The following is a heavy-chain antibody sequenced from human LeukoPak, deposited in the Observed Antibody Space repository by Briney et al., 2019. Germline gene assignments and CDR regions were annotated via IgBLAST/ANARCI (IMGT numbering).Heavy chain of an antibody. V-gene: IGHV3-23*01. CDR2: ISGSGGST. CDR3: AKDRGRGVIMDPDY. D-gene: IGHD3-10*01. CDR1: GFTFSSYG. Sequence: GGSLRLSCAASGFTFSSYGMSWVRQAPGKGLEWVSAISGSGGSTYYADSVKGRFTISRDNSKNTLYLQMNSLRAEDTAVYYCAKDRGRGVIMDPDYWGQGTLVTVSS. J-gene: IGHJ4*02.